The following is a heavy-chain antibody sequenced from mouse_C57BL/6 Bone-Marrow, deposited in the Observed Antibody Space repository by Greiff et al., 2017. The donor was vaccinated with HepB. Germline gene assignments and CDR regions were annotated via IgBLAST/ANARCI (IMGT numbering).Heavy chain of an antibody. CDR3: ARGYYGSSYGYAMDY. J-gene: IGHJ4*01. CDR2: ISYDGSN. Sequence: EVQLQESGPGLVKPSQSLSLTCSVTGYSITSGYYWNWIRQFPGNKLEWMGYISYDGSNNYNPSLKNRISITRDTSKNQFFLKLNSVTTEDTATYYCARGYYGSSYGYAMDYWGQGTSVTVSS. D-gene: IGHD1-1*01. V-gene: IGHV3-6*01. CDR1: GYSITSGYY.